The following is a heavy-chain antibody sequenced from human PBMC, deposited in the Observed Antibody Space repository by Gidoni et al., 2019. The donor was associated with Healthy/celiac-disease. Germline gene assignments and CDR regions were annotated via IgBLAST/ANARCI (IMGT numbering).Heavy chain of an antibody. CDR3: ARGRYDFWSGYPSFWYFDL. D-gene: IGHD3-3*01. Sequence: QVQLVQSGAEVKKPGASVTVSCKASGYTFTSYDINWVQQATGQGLEWMGWMNPNSGNTGYAQKFQGRVTMTRNTSISTAYMELSSLRSEDTAVYYCARGRYDFWSGYPSFWYFDLWGRGTLVTVSS. V-gene: IGHV1-8*01. CDR1: GYTFTSYD. CDR2: MNPNSGNT. J-gene: IGHJ2*01.